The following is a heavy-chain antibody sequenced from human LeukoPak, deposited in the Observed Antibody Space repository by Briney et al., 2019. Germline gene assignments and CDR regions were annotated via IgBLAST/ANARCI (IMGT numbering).Heavy chain of an antibody. J-gene: IGHJ2*01. D-gene: IGHD6-19*01. Sequence: PGGSLRLSCAASGFTFKTYTMHWVRQAPGMGLERVSSISSNSRYIYYADSVKGRFSISRDNARSSLDLQMNSLRAEDTALYYCARDPDYSGWSPLWYFDLWGRGILVTVSS. V-gene: IGHV3-21*06. CDR2: ISSNSRYI. CDR1: GFTFKTYT. CDR3: ARDPDYSGWSPLWYFDL.